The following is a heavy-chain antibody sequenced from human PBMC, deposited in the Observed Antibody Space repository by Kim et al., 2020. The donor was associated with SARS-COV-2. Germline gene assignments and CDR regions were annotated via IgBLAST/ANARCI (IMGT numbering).Heavy chain of an antibody. CDR2: IYHSGST. V-gene: IGHV4-30-2*01. D-gene: IGHD3-10*01. Sequence: SETLSLTCAVSGGSISSGGYSWSWIRQPPGKGLEWIGYIYHSGSTYYNPSLKSRVTISVDRSKNQFSLKLSSVTAADTAVYYCARRGGNLSPHFDYWGQGTLVTVSS. CDR3: ARRGGNLSPHFDY. CDR1: GGSISSGGYS. J-gene: IGHJ4*02.